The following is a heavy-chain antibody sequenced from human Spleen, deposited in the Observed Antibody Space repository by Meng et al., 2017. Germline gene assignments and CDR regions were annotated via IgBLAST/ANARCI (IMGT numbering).Heavy chain of an antibody. CDR2: IYFSGST. CDR3: AREIYDSSGYYTFDY. Sequence: SETLSLTCTVSGGSISSSDHYWGWIRQPPGKGLEWLGSIYFSGSTFDNPSLKSRVTISVDTSKNHFSLKLSSVTAADTAVYYCAREIYDSSGYYTFDYWGQGTLVTVSS. J-gene: IGHJ4*02. V-gene: IGHV4-39*07. D-gene: IGHD3-22*01. CDR1: GGSISSSDHY.